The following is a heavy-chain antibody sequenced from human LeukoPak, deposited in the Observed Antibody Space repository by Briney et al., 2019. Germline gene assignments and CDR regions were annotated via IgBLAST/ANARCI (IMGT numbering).Heavy chain of an antibody. CDR3: ARAPRHNLAVAANDY. V-gene: IGHV3-30*04. D-gene: IGHD6-19*01. CDR2: ISYDGSNK. J-gene: IGHJ4*02. CDR1: GFTFSSYA. Sequence: PGRSLRLSCAASGFTFSSYAMHWVRQAPGKGLEWVAVISYDGSNKYYADSVKGRFTISRDNSKSTLYLQMNSLRAEDTAVYYCARAPRHNLAVAANDYWGQGTLVTVSS.